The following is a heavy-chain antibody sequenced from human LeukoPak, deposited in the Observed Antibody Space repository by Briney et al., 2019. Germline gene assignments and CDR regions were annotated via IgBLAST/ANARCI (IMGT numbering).Heavy chain of an antibody. Sequence: SETLSLTCTVSGGFISSYYWSWIRQPPGKGLEWIGYIYYSGSTNYNPSLKSRVTISVDTSKNQFSLKLSSVTAADTAVYYCARDANYFDYWGQGTLVTVSS. CDR3: ARDANYFDY. V-gene: IGHV4-59*01. CDR2: IYYSGST. J-gene: IGHJ4*02. CDR1: GGFISSYY.